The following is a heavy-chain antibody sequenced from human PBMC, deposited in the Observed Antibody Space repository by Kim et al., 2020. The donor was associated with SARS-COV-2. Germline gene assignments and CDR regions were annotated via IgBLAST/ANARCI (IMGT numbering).Heavy chain of an antibody. CDR3: ARHVPGMAGATIYYYGMDV. V-gene: IGHV4-39*01. J-gene: IGHJ6*02. CDR1: GGSISCSSYY. D-gene: IGHD1-26*01. CDR2: IYYSGST. Sequence: SETLSLTCTVSGGSISCSSYYWGWIRQPPGKGLEWIGSIYYSGSTYYNPSLKSRVTISVDTSKNQFSLKLSSVTAADTAVYYCARHVPGMAGATIYYYGMDVWGQGTTVTVSS.